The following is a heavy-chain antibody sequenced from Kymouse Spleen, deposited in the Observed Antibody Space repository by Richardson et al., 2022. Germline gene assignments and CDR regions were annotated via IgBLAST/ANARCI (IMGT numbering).Heavy chain of an antibody. CDR3: ARARAAAAFYYFDY. CDR2: IWYDGSNK. J-gene: IGHJ4*02. Sequence: QVQLVESGGGVVQPGRSLRLSCAASGFTFSSYGMHWVRQAPGKGLEWVAVIWYDGSNKYYADSVKGRFTISRDNSKNTLYLQMNSLRAEDTAVYYCARARAAAAFYYFDYWGQGTLVTVSS. D-gene: IGHD6-13*01. CDR1: GFTFSSYG. V-gene: IGHV3-33*01.